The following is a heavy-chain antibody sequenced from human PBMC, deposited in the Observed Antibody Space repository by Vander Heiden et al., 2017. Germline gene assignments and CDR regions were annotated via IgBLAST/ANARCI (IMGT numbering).Heavy chain of an antibody. CDR3: ARVRITMVRGVKRSGAFDI. CDR1: GFTFSSYS. J-gene: IGHJ3*02. V-gene: IGHV3-21*01. D-gene: IGHD3-10*01. Sequence: EVQLVESGGGLVKPGGSLRLSCSASGFTFSSYSMNWVRQAPGKGLEWVSSISSSSSYIYYADSVKGRFTISRDNAKNSLYLQMNSRRAEDTAVYYCARVRITMVRGVKRSGAFDIWGQGTMVTVSS. CDR2: ISSSSSYI.